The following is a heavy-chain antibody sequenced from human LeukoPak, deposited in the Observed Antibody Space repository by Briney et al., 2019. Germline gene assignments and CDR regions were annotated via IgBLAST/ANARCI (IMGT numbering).Heavy chain of an antibody. CDR1: GYSFTSYW. CDR2: IFPADSDT. V-gene: IGHV5-51*01. Sequence: GESLKISCKGSGYSFTSYWIAWVRQMPGKGLEWMGIIFPADSDTRYSPSFQGQVTISADKSISTAYLQWSSLKASDTATYYCARRVSLNGMDVWGQGTTVTVSS. D-gene: IGHD5/OR15-5a*01. CDR3: ARRVSLNGMDV. J-gene: IGHJ6*02.